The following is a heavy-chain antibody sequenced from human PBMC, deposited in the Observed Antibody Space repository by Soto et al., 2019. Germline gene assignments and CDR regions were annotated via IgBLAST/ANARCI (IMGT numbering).Heavy chain of an antibody. V-gene: IGHV3-13*01. J-gene: IGHJ3*02. CDR2: IGTAGDT. D-gene: IGHD4-17*01. CDR1: GFTFGSYD. CDR3: ARAHDYGDYVGAFDI. Sequence: EVQLVESGGGLVQAGGSLRLSCAASGFTFGSYDMHWVRQATGKGLEWVSAIGTAGDTYYPGSVKGRFTISRENAKNSLYLQMNSLRAGDTAVYYCARAHDYGDYVGAFDIWGQGTMVTVSS.